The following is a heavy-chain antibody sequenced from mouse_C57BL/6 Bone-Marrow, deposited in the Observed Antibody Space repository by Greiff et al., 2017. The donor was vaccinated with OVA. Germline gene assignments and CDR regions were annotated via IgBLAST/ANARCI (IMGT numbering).Heavy chain of an antibody. V-gene: IGHV1-81*01. CDR3: ASDYPAWFAY. CDR1: GYTFTSYG. D-gene: IGHD2-4*01. J-gene: IGHJ3*01. Sequence: QVQLKESGAELARPGASVKLSCKASGYTFTSYGISWVKQRTGQGLEWIGEIYPRSGNTYYNEKFKGKATLTADKSSSTAYMELRSLTSEDSAVYFCASDYPAWFAYWGQGTLVTVSA. CDR2: IYPRSGNT.